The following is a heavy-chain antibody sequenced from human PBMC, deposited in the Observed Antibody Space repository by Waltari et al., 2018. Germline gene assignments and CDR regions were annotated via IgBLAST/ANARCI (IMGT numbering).Heavy chain of an antibody. V-gene: IGHV3-7*03. CDR2: MNEDGSEK. J-gene: IGHJ4*02. Sequence: EVQLVESGGDLVQPGGSLRLSCAAAGFPFTNYWMRWVRQAPGKGLERVANMNEDGSEKYYVDSVKGRFTISRDNAKNSLYLQMNSLRAEDTAVYYCVRDDSSGHYYFDYWGQGTLVTVSS. CDR1: GFPFTNYW. D-gene: IGHD3-22*01. CDR3: VRDDSSGHYYFDY.